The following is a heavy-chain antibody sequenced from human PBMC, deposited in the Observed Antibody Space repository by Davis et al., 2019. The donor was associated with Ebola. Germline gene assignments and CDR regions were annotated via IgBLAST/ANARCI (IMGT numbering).Heavy chain of an antibody. Sequence: GESLKIPCAASGFTFSSYSMNWVRQAPGKGLEWVSSISSSSSYIYYADSVKGRFTITRDNAKNSLYLQMNSLRAEDTAVYYCAPTTGWNYFDSWGQGTLVTVSS. CDR2: ISSSSSYI. CDR1: GFTFSSYS. CDR3: APTTGWNYFDS. J-gene: IGHJ4*02. D-gene: IGHD4-17*01. V-gene: IGHV3-21*01.